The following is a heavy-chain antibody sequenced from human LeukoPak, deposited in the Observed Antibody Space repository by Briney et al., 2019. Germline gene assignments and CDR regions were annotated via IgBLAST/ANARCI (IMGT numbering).Heavy chain of an antibody. D-gene: IGHD3-10*01. CDR3: ARRVHLRDAFDI. Sequence: SETLSLTCTVSSGSISSYYWSWIRQPPGKGLEWIGYIYYSGSTNYNPSLKSRVTISVDTSKNQFSLKLSSVTAADTAVYYCARRVHLRDAFDIWGQGTMVTVSS. J-gene: IGHJ3*02. CDR1: SGSISSYY. V-gene: IGHV4-59*01. CDR2: IYYSGST.